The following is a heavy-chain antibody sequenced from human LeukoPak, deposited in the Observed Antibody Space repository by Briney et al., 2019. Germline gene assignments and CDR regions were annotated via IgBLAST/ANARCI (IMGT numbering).Heavy chain of an antibody. Sequence: GASVKVSFKASGYTFTSYGISWVRQAPGQGLEWMGWISAYKGNTNYARKLQGRVTMTIDTSTNTAYMELRSLRSDDTAVYYCARDMRAATVAARRTYYFDYWGQGTLVTVSS. D-gene: IGHD6-6*01. J-gene: IGHJ4*02. CDR1: GYTFTSYG. CDR2: ISAYKGNT. V-gene: IGHV1-18*01. CDR3: ARDMRAATVAARRTYYFDY.